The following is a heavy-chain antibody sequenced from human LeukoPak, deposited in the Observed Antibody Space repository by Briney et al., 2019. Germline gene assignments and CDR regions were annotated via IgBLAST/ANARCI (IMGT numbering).Heavy chain of an antibody. Sequence: GGSLRLSCAASGFTFSSYAMSWVRQAPGKGLEWVSAISGSGGSTYYADSVKGRFTISRDNSKNTLYLQMNSLRAEDTAVYYCAKFCSGGSRYSYFQHWGQGTLVTVSS. V-gene: IGHV3-23*01. CDR2: ISGSGGST. D-gene: IGHD2-15*01. CDR3: AKFCSGGSRYSYFQH. CDR1: GFTFSSYA. J-gene: IGHJ1*01.